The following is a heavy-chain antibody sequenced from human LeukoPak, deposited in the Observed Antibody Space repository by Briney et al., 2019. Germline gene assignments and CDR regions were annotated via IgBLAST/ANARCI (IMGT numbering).Heavy chain of an antibody. V-gene: IGHV1-24*01. Sequence: ASVKVSCKVSGYTLSELSIHWVRQAPGKGLEWMGGFDPEDDETIYAQKFQGRVTMTEDISTDTAYMELSSLRSDDTAVYYCATDERWLQRRWPYWGQGTLVTVSS. CDR3: ATDERWLQRRWPY. J-gene: IGHJ4*02. CDR2: FDPEDDET. CDR1: GYTLSELS. D-gene: IGHD5-24*01.